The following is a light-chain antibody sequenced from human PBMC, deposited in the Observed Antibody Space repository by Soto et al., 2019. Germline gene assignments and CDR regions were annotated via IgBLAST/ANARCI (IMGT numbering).Light chain of an antibody. CDR2: RNN. CDR1: SSNIGSNY. Sequence: QSVLTQPPSASGTPGQRVTISCSGSSSNIGSNYVYWYQQLPGTAPKLLIYRNNQRPSGVPDRFSGSKSGTSASLVISGLRSEDEDDYYCAAWDDSMSGSYVFGTGTKLTVL. CDR3: AAWDDSMSGSYV. J-gene: IGLJ1*01. V-gene: IGLV1-47*01.